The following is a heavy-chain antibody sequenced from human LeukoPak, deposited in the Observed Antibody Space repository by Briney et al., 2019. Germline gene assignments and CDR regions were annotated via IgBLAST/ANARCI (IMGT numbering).Heavy chain of an antibody. CDR3: ARGGRVWFGETGEFDY. D-gene: IGHD3-10*01. CDR2: IDPNSDGT. J-gene: IGHJ4*02. V-gene: IGHV1-8*01. CDR1: GYTFTSYD. Sequence: ASVKVSCKASGYTFTSYDINWVRQAPGQGLEWMGWIDPNSDGTNYAQKFQGRVTMTRDMSTSTVYMELSSLRSEDTAVYYCARGGRVWFGETGEFDYWGQGTLVTVSS.